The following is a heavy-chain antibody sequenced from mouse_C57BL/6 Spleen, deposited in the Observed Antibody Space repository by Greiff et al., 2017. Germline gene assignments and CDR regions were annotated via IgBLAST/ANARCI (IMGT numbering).Heavy chain of an antibody. CDR1: GYTFTSYN. CDR2: IYPGNGDT. CDR3: ARAGYYYFDY. V-gene: IGHV1-12*01. Sequence: QVQLQQSGAELVRPGASVKMSCKASGYTFTSYNMHWVKQTPSQGLEWIGAIYPGNGDTSYNQKFKGKATLAVDKSSSTAYMQLSSLISEDSAVYFCARAGYYYFDYWGQGTTLTVSS. J-gene: IGHJ2*01. D-gene: IGHD2-3*01.